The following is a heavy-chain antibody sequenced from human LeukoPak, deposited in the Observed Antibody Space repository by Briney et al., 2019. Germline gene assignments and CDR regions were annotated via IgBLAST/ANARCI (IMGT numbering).Heavy chain of an antibody. CDR2: IHDSGET. CDR1: GFSVSNYY. Sequence: GGSLRLSCAGSGFSVSNYYMNWVRQAPGKGLEWVSLIHDSGETFYADSVKGRFTISRDNSKNTVYLQMNRLRVEDTAVYFCARDRAVTQVWVEFDSWGQGTLVTVSS. V-gene: IGHV3-66*03. CDR3: ARDRAVTQVWVEFDS. J-gene: IGHJ5*01. D-gene: IGHD3-16*01.